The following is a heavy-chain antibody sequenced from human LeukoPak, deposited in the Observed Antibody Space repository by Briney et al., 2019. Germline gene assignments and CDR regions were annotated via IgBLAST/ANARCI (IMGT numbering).Heavy chain of an antibody. CDR3: AKDVGKWESLHFFGY. J-gene: IGHJ4*02. D-gene: IGHD1-26*01. Sequence: GGSLRLSCLTSGFTLSTNAMSWVRQAPGKGLEWISGISGSGASTYYADSVKGRFTISRDDSRNTLYLQMNSLRGDDTAVYYCAKDVGKWESLHFFGYWGQGTLVTVSS. CDR1: GFTLSTNA. CDR2: ISGSGAST. V-gene: IGHV3-23*01.